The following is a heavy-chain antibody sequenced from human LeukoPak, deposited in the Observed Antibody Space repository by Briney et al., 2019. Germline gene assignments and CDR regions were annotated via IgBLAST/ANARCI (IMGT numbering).Heavy chain of an antibody. J-gene: IGHJ5*02. V-gene: IGHV3-53*01. CDR3: AKDRHAPGRYCSSTICFPFDP. Sequence: GGSLRLSCAASGFSVSNNYVNWVRQAPGKGLEWVSVMYAGGSTVYADSVKGRFTISTDNSKSTLYLQMNSLRAEDTAVYYCAKDRHAPGRYCSSTICFPFDPWGQGTLVTVSS. CDR1: GFSVSNNY. D-gene: IGHD2-2*01. CDR2: MYAGGST.